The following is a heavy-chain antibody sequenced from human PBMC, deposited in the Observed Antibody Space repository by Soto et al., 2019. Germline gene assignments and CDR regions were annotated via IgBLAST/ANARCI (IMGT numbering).Heavy chain of an antibody. Sequence: QAPLVQSGAEVKKPGSSVKVSCKASGGTFSSYTISWVRQAPGQGLEWMGRIIPILGIANYAQKFQGRVTITADKSTSTAYMELSSLRSEDTAVYYCATRYCSSTSCYFGYWGQGTLVTVSS. CDR2: IIPILGIA. CDR1: GGTFSSYT. D-gene: IGHD2-2*01. J-gene: IGHJ4*02. CDR3: ATRYCSSTSCYFGY. V-gene: IGHV1-69*02.